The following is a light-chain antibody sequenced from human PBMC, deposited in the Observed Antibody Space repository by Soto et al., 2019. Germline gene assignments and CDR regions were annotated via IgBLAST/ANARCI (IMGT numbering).Light chain of an antibody. CDR1: QSVSSNF. CDR3: QYSGSSIRT. Sequence: EIVLTQSPGTLSLSPGERATLSCRASQSVSSNFLAWYQQKPGQAPRLLVYGASNRATGIPDRFSGSGSGTDFNLTISRLETEDFTVYECQYSGSSIRTFGQGTKVDIK. CDR2: GAS. J-gene: IGKJ1*01. V-gene: IGKV3-20*01.